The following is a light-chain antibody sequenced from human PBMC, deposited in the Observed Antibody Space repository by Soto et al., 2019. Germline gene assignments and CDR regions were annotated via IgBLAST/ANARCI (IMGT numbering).Light chain of an antibody. CDR3: QQYSTYSWT. J-gene: IGKJ1*01. Sequence: ETVMTQSPAALSVSPGQRVTVSCRASQSVSINLAWYQQKPGQVPRLLIYGASSRAAGIPDRFSGSGSGTEFTLTISSLQPDDFATYFCQQYSTYSWTFGQGTKVDI. CDR1: QSVSIN. V-gene: IGKV3D-15*01. CDR2: GAS.